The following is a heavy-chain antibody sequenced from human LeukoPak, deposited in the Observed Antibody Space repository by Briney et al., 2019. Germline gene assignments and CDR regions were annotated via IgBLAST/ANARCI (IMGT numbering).Heavy chain of an antibody. CDR2: IRYDGSNK. D-gene: IGHD2-2*01. Sequence: GGSLRLSCAASGFTFSSYAMHWVRQAPGKGLEWVAFIRYDGSNKYYADSVKGRFTISRDNSKNTLYLQMNSLRAEDTAVYYCAKYHCSSTSCNLDYWGQGTLVTVSS. CDR3: AKYHCSSTSCNLDY. J-gene: IGHJ4*02. V-gene: IGHV3-30*02. CDR1: GFTFSSYA.